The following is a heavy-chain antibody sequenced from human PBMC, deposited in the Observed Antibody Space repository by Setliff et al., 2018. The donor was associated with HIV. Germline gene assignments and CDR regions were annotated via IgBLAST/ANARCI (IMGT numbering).Heavy chain of an antibody. CDR2: INRSGTT. CDR3: ARGRGIAARYFED. D-gene: IGHD6-6*01. Sequence: SETLSLTCAVYNGSLSGYYWSWIRQPPGKGLGWIGEINRSGTTNYNPSLNSPVTISVDTSKNQFSLKLSSVTAADTAVYYCARGRGIAARYFEDWGQGTLVTVSS. V-gene: IGHV4-34*01. CDR1: NGSLSGYY. J-gene: IGHJ1*01.